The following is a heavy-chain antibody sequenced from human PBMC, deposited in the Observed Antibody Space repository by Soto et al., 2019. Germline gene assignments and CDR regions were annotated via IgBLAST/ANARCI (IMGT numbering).Heavy chain of an antibody. V-gene: IGHV1-69*01. CDR2: SIPIFGTA. J-gene: IGHJ5*02. CDR3: ARSPGIAAAGTWYNWFDP. CDR1: GGTFSSYS. D-gene: IGHD6-13*01. Sequence: GASVKVSRKASGGTFSSYSISWVRQAPGQGLEWMGGSIPIFGTANYAKKFQGRVTITADESTSTAYMELSSLRSEDTAVYYCARSPGIAAAGTWYNWFDPWGQGTLVTVSS.